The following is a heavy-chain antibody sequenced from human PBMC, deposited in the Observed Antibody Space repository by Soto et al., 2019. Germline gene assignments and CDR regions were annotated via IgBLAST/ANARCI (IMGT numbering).Heavy chain of an antibody. CDR1: GFTFSSYS. CDR2: ISSSSSYI. CDR3: ASGGCSGGSCYDQYYYYGMDV. Sequence: EVQLVESGGGLVKPGGSLRLSCAASGFTFSSYSMNWVRQAPGKGLEWVSSISSSSSYIYYADSVKGRFTISRDNAKNSLYLQMNSLRAEDTAVYYCASGGCSGGSCYDQYYYYGMDVWGQGTTVTVSS. D-gene: IGHD2-15*01. V-gene: IGHV3-21*01. J-gene: IGHJ6*02.